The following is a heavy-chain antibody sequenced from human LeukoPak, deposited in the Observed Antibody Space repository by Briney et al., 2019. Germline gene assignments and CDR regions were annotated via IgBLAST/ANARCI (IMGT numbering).Heavy chain of an antibody. CDR2: LTSSLSYI. J-gene: IGHJ3*02. Sequence: GGSLRLSCAASGFTVSSYTMNWVRQAPGKGLEWVSALTSSLSYIYYVDSVRGRFTISRDNSRNTLFLQMNSLRAEDTAVYYCARGGRDAFDIWGQGTMVTVSS. CDR3: ARGGRDAFDI. CDR1: GFTVSSYT. V-gene: IGHV3-21*04.